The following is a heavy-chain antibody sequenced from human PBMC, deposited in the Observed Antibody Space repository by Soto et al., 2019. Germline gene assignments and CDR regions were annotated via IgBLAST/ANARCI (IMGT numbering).Heavy chain of an antibody. Sequence: ASVKVSWKASGYTFTSYAMHWVRQAPGQRLEWMGWINAGNGNTKYSQKFQGRVTITRDTSASTAYMELSSLRSEDTAVYYCAREHTAAAPYGMDVWGQRTTVTVSS. J-gene: IGHJ6*02. CDR3: AREHTAAAPYGMDV. V-gene: IGHV1-3*01. D-gene: IGHD6-13*01. CDR2: INAGNGNT. CDR1: GYTFTSYA.